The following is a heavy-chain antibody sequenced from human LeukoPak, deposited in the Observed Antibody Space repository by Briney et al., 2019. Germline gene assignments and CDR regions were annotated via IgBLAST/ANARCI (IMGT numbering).Heavy chain of an antibody. CDR1: GGSISSYY. D-gene: IGHD4-17*01. CDR2: IYYSGST. J-gene: IGHJ5*02. V-gene: IGHV4-59*01. CDR3: ARDRKDLVTTSGRWFDP. Sequence: SETLSLTCTVSGGSISSYYWSWIRQPPGKGLEWIGYIYYSGSTNYNPSLKSRVTISVDTSKNQFSLKLSFVTAADTAVYYCARDRKDLVTTSGRWFDPWGQGTLVTVSS.